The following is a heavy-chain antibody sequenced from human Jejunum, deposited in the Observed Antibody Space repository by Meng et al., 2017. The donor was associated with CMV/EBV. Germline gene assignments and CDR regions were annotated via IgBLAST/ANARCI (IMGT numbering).Heavy chain of an antibody. Sequence: AASGFNFRNYAMNWVRRAPGKGLEWVSGITNSGGGRYYADSVKGRFTISRDKSKNTLYLQMDSLTVEDSAVYFCARAPGVTTVDSWDQGTLVTVSS. V-gene: IGHV3-23*01. J-gene: IGHJ4*02. CDR2: ITNSGGGR. D-gene: IGHD1-1*01. CDR3: ARAPGVTTVDS. CDR1: GFNFRNYA.